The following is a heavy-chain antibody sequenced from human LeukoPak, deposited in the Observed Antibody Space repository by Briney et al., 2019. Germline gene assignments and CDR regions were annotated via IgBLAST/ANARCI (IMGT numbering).Heavy chain of an antibody. V-gene: IGHV5-51*01. D-gene: IGHD3-22*01. CDR2: IYPDDSDI. J-gene: IGHJ4*02. Sequence: GESLKISCKGSGYSFANYWIAWVRQMPGKGLEWIGVIYPDDSDIRYSPSFQGQVTISVDKSMSTAYLQWSSLKASDTAMYYCARPLTYDYDSSGYPGYYFDYWGQGTLVTVSS. CDR3: ARPLTYDYDSSGYPGYYFDY. CDR1: GYSFANYW.